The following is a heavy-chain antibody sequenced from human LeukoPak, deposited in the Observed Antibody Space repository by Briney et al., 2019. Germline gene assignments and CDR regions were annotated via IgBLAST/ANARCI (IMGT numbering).Heavy chain of an antibody. CDR3: ARVIVAGALM. D-gene: IGHD1-26*01. Sequence: ASVKLSCKASGYTFSNFGITWVRQAPGQGLEWMGWISAYSGNTNYAQKLHGRVTMTTDTSTSTAYMELRSLRSDDTAVYYCARVIVAGALMWGQGTLVTVSS. J-gene: IGHJ4*02. CDR2: ISAYSGNT. CDR1: GYTFSNFG. V-gene: IGHV1-18*04.